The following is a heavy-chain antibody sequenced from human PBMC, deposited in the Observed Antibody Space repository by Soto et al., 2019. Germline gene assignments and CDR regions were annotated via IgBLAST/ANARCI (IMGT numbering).Heavy chain of an antibody. D-gene: IGHD5-18*01. V-gene: IGHV1-69*06. J-gene: IGHJ4*02. CDR1: GGTFSSYA. CDR3: ARDPLIQQFDY. CDR2: IIPIFGTA. Sequence: QVQLVQSGAEVKKPGSSVKVSCKASGGTFSSYAISWVRQAPGQGLEWMGGIIPIFGTANYAQKLQGRVTMTTDTSTSTAYMELRSLRSDDTAVYYCARDPLIQQFDYWGQGTLVTVSS.